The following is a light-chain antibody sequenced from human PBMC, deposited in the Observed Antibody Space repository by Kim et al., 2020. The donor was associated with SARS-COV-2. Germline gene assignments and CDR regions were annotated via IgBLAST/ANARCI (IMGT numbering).Light chain of an antibody. CDR1: SSDVGGYNY. Sequence: SIHLSCTGTSSDVGGYNYVSWYQQHPGKAPKLMIYDVSNRPSGVSNRFSGSKSGNTASLTISGLQAEDEADYYCSSYTSSSTPYVFGTGTKVTVL. V-gene: IGLV2-14*03. J-gene: IGLJ1*01. CDR2: DVS. CDR3: SSYTSSSTPYV.